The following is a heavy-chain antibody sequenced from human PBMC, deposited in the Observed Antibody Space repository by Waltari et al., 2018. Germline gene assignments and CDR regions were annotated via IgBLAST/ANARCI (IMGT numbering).Heavy chain of an antibody. V-gene: IGHV3-23*01. CDR3: ASLERGDYGGFDY. J-gene: IGHJ4*02. CDR1: GFTFSSYA. D-gene: IGHD4-17*01. CDR2: GSDSGGST. Sequence: EVQLLESGGGLGQPGGSLRLSCVASGFTFSSYAMTWVRQAPGKGLEWVSGGSDSGGSTYYADSVKCRFTISRDNSKNTLHLQMNSLRAEDTAVYYCASLERGDYGGFDYWGLGTLVTISS.